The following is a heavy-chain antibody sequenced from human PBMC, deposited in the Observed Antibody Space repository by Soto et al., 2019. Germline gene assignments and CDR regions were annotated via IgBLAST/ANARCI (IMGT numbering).Heavy chain of an antibody. D-gene: IGHD3-9*01. Sequence: QVQLVQSGAEVKKPGASVKVSCKASGYTFTSYGISWVRQAPGQGLEWMGWISAYNGNTNYAQKLQGRVTMTTDTSPSTAYMELRSLRSDDTAVYYCARDLNRGYDILTGYYRGCFDYWGQGTLVTVSS. CDR2: ISAYNGNT. J-gene: IGHJ4*02. CDR3: ARDLNRGYDILTGYYRGCFDY. CDR1: GYTFTSYG. V-gene: IGHV1-18*01.